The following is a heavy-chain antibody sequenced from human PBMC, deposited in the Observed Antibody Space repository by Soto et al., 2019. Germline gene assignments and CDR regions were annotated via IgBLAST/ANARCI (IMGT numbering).Heavy chain of an antibody. D-gene: IGHD5-18*01. Sequence: GGSLRLSCAASGFTFSNYGVHWVRQAPGKGLEWVAVISYDGGSKHYADSVKGRFTISRDNSKNTLYLQMNSLRGEDTAVYYCAKGVQLWYYYYGMDVWGQGTTVTVSS. CDR2: ISYDGGSK. J-gene: IGHJ6*02. CDR1: GFTFSNYG. V-gene: IGHV3-30*18. CDR3: AKGVQLWYYYYGMDV.